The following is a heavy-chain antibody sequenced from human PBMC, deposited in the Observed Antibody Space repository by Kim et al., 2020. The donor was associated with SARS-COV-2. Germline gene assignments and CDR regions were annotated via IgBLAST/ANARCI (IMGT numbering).Heavy chain of an antibody. CDR3: ARDRTGYSGYDFYYFDY. CDR2: INPSGGST. V-gene: IGHV1-46*01. CDR1: GYTFTSYY. J-gene: IGHJ4*02. D-gene: IGHD5-12*01. Sequence: ASVKVSCKASGYTFTSYYMHWVRQAPGQGLEWMGIINPSGGSTSYAQKFQGRVTMTRDTSTSTVYMELSSLRSEDTAVYYCARDRTGYSGYDFYYFDYWGQGTLVTVSS.